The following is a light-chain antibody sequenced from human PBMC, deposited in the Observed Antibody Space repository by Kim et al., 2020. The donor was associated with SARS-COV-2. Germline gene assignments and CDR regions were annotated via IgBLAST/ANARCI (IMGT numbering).Light chain of an antibody. CDR1: QTVSSNY. Sequence: PGERATLSRRASQTVSSNYLAWYQQKPGQAPRRVIYGASSRATGIPDRFSGSGSRTDFTLTISRLEPEDFALYYCQQYGSSSLTFGGGTKVDIK. J-gene: IGKJ4*01. CDR3: QQYGSSSLT. CDR2: GAS. V-gene: IGKV3-20*01.